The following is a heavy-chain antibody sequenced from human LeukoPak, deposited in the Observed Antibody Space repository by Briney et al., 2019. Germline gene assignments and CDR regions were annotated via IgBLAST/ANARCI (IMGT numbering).Heavy chain of an antibody. J-gene: IGHJ4*02. CDR1: GFNFANHA. V-gene: IGHV3-23*01. CDR3: ANSVAAAGTIQQN. D-gene: IGHD6-13*01. Sequence: GGSLRLSCAASGFNFANHAMSWVRQTPGKGLEWVSAISGGGDITYYADSVKGRFTISRDNSKNALYLQMNSLRAEDTAVYYCANSVAAAGTIQQNWGQGTLVTVSS. CDR2: ISGGGDIT.